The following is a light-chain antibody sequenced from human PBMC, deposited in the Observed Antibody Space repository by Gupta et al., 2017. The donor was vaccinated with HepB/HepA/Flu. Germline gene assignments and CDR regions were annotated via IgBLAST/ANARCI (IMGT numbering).Light chain of an antibody. J-gene: IGLJ1*01. Sequence: QSALTQPPSASGSPGQSVTISCSGTSSDVCCHNFVSWYQPHPYKSPKLVIYEVNKRPSGVPDRFSGSKSGNTASLTVSGLQAEDEADYYCNSYAGSNNYVFGTGTKVTVV. CDR2: EVN. CDR1: SSDVCCHNF. CDR3: NSYAGSNNYV. V-gene: IGLV2-8*01.